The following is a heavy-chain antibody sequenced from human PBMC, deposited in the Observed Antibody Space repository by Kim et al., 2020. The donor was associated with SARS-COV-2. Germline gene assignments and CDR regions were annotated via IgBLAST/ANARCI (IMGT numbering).Heavy chain of an antibody. D-gene: IGHD2-2*01. CDR3: AKFRWQSPSSIGVVVPAAPYDALGI. CDR2: ISSNGGST. CDR1: GFTFSSYA. Sequence: GGSLRLSCSASGFTFSSYAMHWVRQAPGKGLAYVSAISSNGGSTYYADSVKGRFTISRDNSKNTLYLQMSSLRAEDTAVYYCAKFRWQSPSSIGVVVPAAPYDALGIWGQGTMGTVSS. V-gene: IGHV3-64D*09. J-gene: IGHJ3*02.